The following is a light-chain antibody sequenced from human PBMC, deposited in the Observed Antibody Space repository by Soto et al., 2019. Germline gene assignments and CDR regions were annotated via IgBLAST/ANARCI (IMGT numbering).Light chain of an antibody. J-gene: IGLJ2*01. CDR2: EVR. CDR1: SNDLGDYNY. Sequence: QSVLTQPPSASGSPGQSVTISCTGSSNDLGDYNYVSWYQHHPGKAPKVIIYEVRERPSGVPDRFSGSKSGNTASLTVSGLQAEDEADYYCSSYGGRDNLLFGGGTKLTVL. CDR3: SSYGGRDNLL. V-gene: IGLV2-8*01.